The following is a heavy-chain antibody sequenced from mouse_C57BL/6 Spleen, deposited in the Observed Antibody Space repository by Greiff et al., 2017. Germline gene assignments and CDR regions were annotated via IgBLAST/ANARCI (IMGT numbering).Heavy chain of an antibody. V-gene: IGHV1-26*01. CDR1: GYTFTDYY. D-gene: IGHD1-1*01. Sequence: EVQLQQSGPELVKPGASVKISCKASGYTFTDYYMNWVKQSHGKSLEWIGDINPNNGGTSYNQKFKGKATLTVDKSSSTAYMELRSLTSEDSAVYYCARGTTVLEGDYYAMDYWGQGTSVTVSS. CDR3: ARGTTVLEGDYYAMDY. CDR2: INPNNGGT. J-gene: IGHJ4*01.